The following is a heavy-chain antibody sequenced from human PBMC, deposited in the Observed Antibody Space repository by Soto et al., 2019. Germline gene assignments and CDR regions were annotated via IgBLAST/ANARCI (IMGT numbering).Heavy chain of an antibody. CDR3: ANIYSGYSVY. Sequence: EVQLLESGGGLVQPGGSLRLSCAASGFTFSSYAMSWVRQAPGKGLEWVSAISGSGGSTYYADSVKGRFTISRDNSKNTLYLQMNSVRAEDTGVYYCANIYSGYSVYWGQGTLVTVSS. CDR2: ISGSGGST. CDR1: GFTFSSYA. J-gene: IGHJ4*02. D-gene: IGHD5-12*01. V-gene: IGHV3-23*01.